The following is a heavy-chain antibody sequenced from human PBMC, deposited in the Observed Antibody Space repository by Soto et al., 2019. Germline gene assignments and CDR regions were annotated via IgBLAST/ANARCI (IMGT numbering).Heavy chain of an antibody. CDR1: GGTFSSYA. V-gene: IGHV1-69*10. CDR3: AREGNWNDDYYYYMDV. D-gene: IGHD1-20*01. J-gene: IGHJ6*03. CDR2: IIPIFGIA. Sequence: ASVKVSCKASGGTFSSYAISWVRQAPGQGLEWMGGIIPIFGIANYAQKFQGRVTITADKSTSTAYMELSSLRSEDTAVYYCAREGNWNDDYYYYMDVWGKGTTATVSS.